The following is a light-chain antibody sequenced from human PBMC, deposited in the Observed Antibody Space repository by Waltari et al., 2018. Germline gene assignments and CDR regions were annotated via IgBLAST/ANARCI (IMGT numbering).Light chain of an antibody. V-gene: IGLV1-36*01. CDR2: YDD. J-gene: IGLJ2*01. Sequence: QSVLTQPPSVSEAPRQRVTISCSGSSSNIGNNAVNWYNHVPGKAPKLLIYYDDLRPSGVSARFSNSKSGTSASLAISGLQSEDEGDYYCAAWDDSLNGLVFGGGTKLTVL. CDR1: SSNIGNNA. CDR3: AAWDDSLNGLV.